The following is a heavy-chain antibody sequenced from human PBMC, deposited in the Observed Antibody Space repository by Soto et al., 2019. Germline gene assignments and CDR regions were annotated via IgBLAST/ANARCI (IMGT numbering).Heavy chain of an antibody. CDR2: IYYSGST. CDR1: GGSISSGSYY. Sequence: SETLSLTCTVSGGSISSGSYYWGWIRQPPGKGLEYIGSIYYSGSTYYADSVKGRFTISRDNSKNTLYLQMNSLRAEDTAVYYCAKDLSAVAGYYYGMDVWGQGTTVTVSS. CDR3: AKDLSAVAGYYYGMDV. D-gene: IGHD6-19*01. V-gene: IGHV4-39*07. J-gene: IGHJ6*02.